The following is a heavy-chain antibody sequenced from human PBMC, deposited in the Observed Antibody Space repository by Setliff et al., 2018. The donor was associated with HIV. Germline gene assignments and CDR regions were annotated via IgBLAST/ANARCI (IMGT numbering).Heavy chain of an antibody. CDR3: ARREYNYVPRAFDL. Sequence: GASVKVSCKASGYTFIDYFIHWVRQAPGQGPEWMGWISPYDLSERTSQRFRGGVTMTRDTSINAAYLDLSGLTSDDTAVYYCARREYNYVPRAFDLWGQGTMVTVSS. V-gene: IGHV1-2*02. CDR2: ISPYDLSE. D-gene: IGHD5-18*01. CDR1: GYTFIDYF. J-gene: IGHJ3*01.